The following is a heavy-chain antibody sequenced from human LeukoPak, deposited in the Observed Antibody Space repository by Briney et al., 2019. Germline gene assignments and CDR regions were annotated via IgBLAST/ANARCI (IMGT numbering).Heavy chain of an antibody. D-gene: IGHD2-15*01. Sequence: PGRSLRLSCAASGFTFSSYGMHWVRQAPGKGLEWVAAISYDGSNKYYADSVKGRFTISRDNSKNTLYLQMNSLRAEDTAVYYCAKALSSSSGGTWGQGTLVIVSS. CDR3: AKALSSSSGGT. CDR1: GFTFSSYG. CDR2: ISYDGSNK. V-gene: IGHV3-30*18. J-gene: IGHJ5*02.